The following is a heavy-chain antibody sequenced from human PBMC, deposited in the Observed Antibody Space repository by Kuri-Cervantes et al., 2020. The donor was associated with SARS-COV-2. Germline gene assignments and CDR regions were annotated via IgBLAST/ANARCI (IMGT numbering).Heavy chain of an antibody. CDR2: ISASGDFT. CDR1: GFTFSSYA. D-gene: IGHD6-13*01. J-gene: IGHJ4*01. CDR3: AKGLSSSWYMGLDY. Sequence: GGSLRLSCAASGFTFSSYAMTWVRQAPGKGLEWVSVISASGDFTYFADSVKGRFTISRDNSKNTLYLQMNSLRAEDTALYYCAKGLSSSWYMGLDYWGQGTLVTVSS. V-gene: IGHV3-23*01.